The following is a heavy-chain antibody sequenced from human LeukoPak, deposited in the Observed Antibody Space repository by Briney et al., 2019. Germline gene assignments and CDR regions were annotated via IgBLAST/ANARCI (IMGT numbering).Heavy chain of an antibody. CDR2: ISYDGSNK. V-gene: IGHV3-30*04. J-gene: IGHJ6*04. CDR3: ARDGGDIVVVPAADYYYYGIDV. D-gene: IGHD2-2*01. CDR1: GFTFSSYA. Sequence: GGSLRLSCAASGFTFSSYAMHWVRQAPGKGLEWVAVISYDGSNKYYADSVKGRFTISRDNSKNTLYLQMNSLRAEDTAVYYCARDGGDIVVVPAADYYYYGIDVWGKGTTVTVSS.